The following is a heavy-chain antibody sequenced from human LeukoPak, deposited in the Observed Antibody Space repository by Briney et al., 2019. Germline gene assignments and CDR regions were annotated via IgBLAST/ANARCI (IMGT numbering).Heavy chain of an antibody. V-gene: IGHV1-2*02. CDR2: INPNSGGT. CDR1: GYTFTGYY. D-gene: IGHD3-22*01. CDR3: ATPVGNYYDSSGYLLDY. Sequence: ASVKVSCKASGYTFTGYYMHWVRQAPGQGLEWMGCINPNSGGTNYAQKFQGRVTMTRDTSISTAYMELSRLRSDDTAVYYCATPVGNYYDSSGYLLDYWGQGTLVTVSS. J-gene: IGHJ4*02.